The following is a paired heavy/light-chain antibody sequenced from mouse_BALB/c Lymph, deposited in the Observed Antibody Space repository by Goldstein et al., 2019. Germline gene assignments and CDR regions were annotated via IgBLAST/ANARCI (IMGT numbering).Heavy chain of an antibody. J-gene: IGHJ2*01. CDR2: ISYSGST. D-gene: IGHD1-2*01. Sequence: DVQLQESGPGLVKPSQSLSLTCTVTGYSITSDYAWNWIRQFPGNKLEWMGYISYSGSTSYNPSLKSRISITRDTSKNQFFLQLNSVTTEDTATYYCARAITTAPYYFDYWGQGTTLTVSS. V-gene: IGHV3-2*02. CDR1: GYSITSDYA. CDR3: ARAITTAPYYFDY.
Light chain of an antibody. J-gene: IGKJ5*01. Sequence: DILLTQSPAILSVSPGERVSFSCRASQSIGTSIHWYQQRTNGSPRLLIKYASESISGIPSRFSGSGSGTDFTLSINSVESEDIADYYCQQSNSWPLTFGAGTKLELK. CDR2: YAS. V-gene: IGKV5-48*01. CDR3: QQSNSWPLT. CDR1: QSIGTS.